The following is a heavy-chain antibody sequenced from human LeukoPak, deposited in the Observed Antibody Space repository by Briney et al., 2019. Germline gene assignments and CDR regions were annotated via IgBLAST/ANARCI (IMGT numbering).Heavy chain of an antibody. J-gene: IGHJ6*02. CDR1: GGSISYYY. D-gene: IGHD4/OR15-4a*01. CDR3: AREDPQTRVPEGMDV. CDR2: VYYSGTT. V-gene: IGHV4-59*01. Sequence: PSETLSLTCTVSGGSISYYYWSWIRQSPGKGPEWIGYVYYSGTTNYNPSLKSRVTISVDTSKNQFSLQLRSVTAADTAVYYCAREDPQTRVPEGMDVWGQGTTVTVSS.